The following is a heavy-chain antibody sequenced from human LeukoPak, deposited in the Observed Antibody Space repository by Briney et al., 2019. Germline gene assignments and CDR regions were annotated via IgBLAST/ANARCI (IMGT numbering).Heavy chain of an antibody. D-gene: IGHD2-15*01. CDR2: IWDDGSDK. Sequence: QPGGSLRLSCVASGFTFTNHGMHWVRQAPGKGLEWVASIWDDGSDKYSADSVRGRFTISRDNSKKTLYLQMNSLRAEDTAVYYCAKDAANLLYYFVYWGQGALVTVSS. CDR3: AKDAANLLYYFVY. V-gene: IGHV3-30*02. CDR1: GFTFTNHG. J-gene: IGHJ4*02.